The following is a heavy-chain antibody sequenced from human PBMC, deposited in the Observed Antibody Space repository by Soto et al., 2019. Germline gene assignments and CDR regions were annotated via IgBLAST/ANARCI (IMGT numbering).Heavy chain of an antibody. D-gene: IGHD3-10*01. CDR2: IFYSGST. J-gene: IGHJ4*02. CDR3: ARYGSGTYYPTTFDS. V-gene: IGHV4-31*01. CDR1: GGSISSAGYN. Sequence: QVQLQESGPGLLKPSQTLSLTCTVSGGSISSAGYNWSWIRQHPGKGLEWIGYIFYSGSTYYNPSLKSPVTISVYTSKTQFALKLSSVTAADTAVYYCARYGSGTYYPTTFDSWGQGTLVTVSS.